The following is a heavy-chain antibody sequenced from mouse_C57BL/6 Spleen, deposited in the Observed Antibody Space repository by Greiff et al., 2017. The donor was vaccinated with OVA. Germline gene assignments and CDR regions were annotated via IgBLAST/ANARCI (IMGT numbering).Heavy chain of an antibody. CDR1: GYTFTSYW. Sequence: QVQLQQPGAELVRPGSSVKLSCKASGYTFTSYWMHWVKQRPIQGLEWIGNIDPSDSETHYNQKFKDKATLTVDKYSSTAYMQLSSLTSEDSAVYYCARAPSDVNNWYFDVWGTGTTVTVSS. D-gene: IGHD2-3*01. CDR3: ARAPSDVNNWYFDV. CDR2: IDPSDSET. V-gene: IGHV1-52*01. J-gene: IGHJ1*03.